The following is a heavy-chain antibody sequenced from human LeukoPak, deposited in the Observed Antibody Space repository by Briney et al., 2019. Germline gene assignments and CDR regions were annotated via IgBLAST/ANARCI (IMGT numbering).Heavy chain of an antibody. CDR1: GGTFSSYA. D-gene: IGHD6-13*01. CDR3: ARDIEPAGLFFDY. V-gene: IGHV1-69*05. J-gene: IGHJ4*02. Sequence: SVKVSCKASGGTFSSYAISWVRQAPGQGLEWMGRIIPIFGTANYAQKFQGRVTITTDESTSTAYMELSSLRSEDTAVYYCARDIEPAGLFFDYWGQGALVTVSS. CDR2: IIPIFGTA.